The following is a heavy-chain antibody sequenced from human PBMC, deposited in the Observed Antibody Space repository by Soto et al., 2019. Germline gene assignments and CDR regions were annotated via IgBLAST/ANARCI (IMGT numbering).Heavy chain of an antibody. CDR2: MYFGGSF. J-gene: IGHJ5*02. V-gene: IGHV4-59*02. CDR3: ARSYYDSTGFAVDP. CDR1: GASVSNGY. D-gene: IGHD3-22*01. Sequence: QMQLQASGPGLVKPSETLSLTCNVSGASVSNGYWSWIRQPPGKALEWIGFMYFGGSFNYNPSLTSRATISVETSKNLCSMKLTSVPASDTAVYYCARSYYDSTGFAVDPWGQGTLVTVSS.